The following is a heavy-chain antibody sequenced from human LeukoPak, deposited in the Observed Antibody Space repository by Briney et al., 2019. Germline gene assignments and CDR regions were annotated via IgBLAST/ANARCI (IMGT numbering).Heavy chain of an antibody. CDR2: ITGSGGST. D-gene: IGHD2-2*01. Sequence: GGSLRLSCAASGFTFSTYAMSWGRQAPRKGLEWVSGITGSGGSTYYADSVKGRFTISRDNSKNTLYLQINSLRAEDTAVYYCAKGTGSSTSCYDYWGQGALVTVSS. CDR3: AKGTGSSTSCYDY. CDR1: GFTFSTYA. J-gene: IGHJ4*02. V-gene: IGHV3-23*01.